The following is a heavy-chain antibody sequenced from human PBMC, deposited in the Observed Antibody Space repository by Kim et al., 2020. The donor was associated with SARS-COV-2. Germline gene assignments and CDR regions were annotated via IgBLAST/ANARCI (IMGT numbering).Heavy chain of an antibody. CDR2: IYYSGST. J-gene: IGHJ4*02. CDR1: GGSISSGGYY. D-gene: IGHD3-22*01. CDR3: ARTRITMIVVVTHFDY. Sequence: SETLSLTCTVSGGSISSGGYYWSWIRQHPGKGLEWIGYIYYSGSTYYNPSLKSRVTISVDTSKDQFSLKLSSVTAADTAVYYCARTRITMIVVVTHFDYWGQGTLVTVSS. V-gene: IGHV4-31*03.